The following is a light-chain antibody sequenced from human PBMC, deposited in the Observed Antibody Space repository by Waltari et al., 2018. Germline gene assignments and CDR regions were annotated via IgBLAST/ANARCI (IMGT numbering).Light chain of an antibody. CDR1: QGISNY. Sequence: IKMTQSQPSLLASVENRVTITCRASQGISNYLAWYQQKPGKVPNLLIYGASTLQSGVPSRFSGSGSGTDYTLTISSLQPEDVATYYCLKYNSAPRTFGQGTKVEIK. CDR3: LKYNSAPRT. J-gene: IGKJ1*01. CDR2: GAS. V-gene: IGKV1-27*01.